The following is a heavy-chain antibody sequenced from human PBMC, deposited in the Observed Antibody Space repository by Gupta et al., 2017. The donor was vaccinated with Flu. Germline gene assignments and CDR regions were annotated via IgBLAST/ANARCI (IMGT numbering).Heavy chain of an antibody. Sequence: QVQLQQWGAGLLKPSETLSLTCAVYGGSFSGYYWSWIRQPPGKGLEWIGEINHSGSTNYNPSLKSRVTISVDTSKNQFSLKLSSVTAADTAVYYCARGRRPYYYDSSGYLSLWGRGTLVTVSS. V-gene: IGHV4-34*01. CDR3: ARGRRPYYYDSSGYLSL. CDR2: INHSGST. CDR1: GGSFSGYY. J-gene: IGHJ2*01. D-gene: IGHD3-22*01.